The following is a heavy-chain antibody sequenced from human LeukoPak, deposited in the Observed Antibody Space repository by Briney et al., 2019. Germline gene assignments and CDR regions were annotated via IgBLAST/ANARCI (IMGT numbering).Heavy chain of an antibody. CDR2: IYYSGST. CDR3: ARLNPSASWAAAGILDY. V-gene: IGHV4-39*01. Sequence: SETLSLTCTVSGGSISSSSYYWGCIRQPPGKGLEWIGSIYYSGSTHYNPSLKSRVTISVDTSKHQFSLKLSSVTAADTAVYYCARLNPSASWAAAGILDYWGQGTLVTVSS. CDR1: GGSISSSSYY. D-gene: IGHD6-25*01. J-gene: IGHJ4*02.